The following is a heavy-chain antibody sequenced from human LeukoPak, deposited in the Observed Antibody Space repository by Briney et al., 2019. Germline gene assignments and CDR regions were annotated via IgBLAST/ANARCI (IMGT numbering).Heavy chain of an antibody. CDR2: IKEDGGEK. D-gene: IGHD5-18*01. V-gene: IGHV3-7*01. J-gene: IGHJ4*02. CDR3: ARHLSGVTGYTYGRGIDY. Sequence: PGGSLRLSCAASGFTFSRYWMSWVRQAPGKGLEWVANIKEDGGEKFHVDSVKGRFTISRDNAKKSLYLQMNSLRAEDTAVYYCARHLSGVTGYTYGRGIDYWGQGTLVTVSS. CDR1: GFTFSRYW.